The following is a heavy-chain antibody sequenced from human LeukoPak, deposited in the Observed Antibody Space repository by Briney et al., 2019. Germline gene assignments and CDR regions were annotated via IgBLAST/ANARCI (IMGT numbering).Heavy chain of an antibody. CDR2: ISGSGGST. CDR3: AKDLGGIAVAGTGY. Sequence: GGSLRLSCAASGFTFSSYAMSWVRQAPGKGLEWVSAISGSGGSTYYADSVKGRFTISRDNSKNTLYLQMNSLRAEDTTVYYCAKDLGGIAVAGTGYWGQGTLVAVSS. CDR1: GFTFSSYA. V-gene: IGHV3-23*01. J-gene: IGHJ4*02. D-gene: IGHD6-19*01.